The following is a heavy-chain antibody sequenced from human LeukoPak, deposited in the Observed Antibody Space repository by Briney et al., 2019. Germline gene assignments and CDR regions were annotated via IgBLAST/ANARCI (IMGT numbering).Heavy chain of an antibody. CDR3: AGGSGWLIDY. J-gene: IGHJ4*02. V-gene: IGHV4-59*01. CDR2: FHYSGST. D-gene: IGHD6-19*01. CDR1: GGSISGYY. Sequence: SETLSLTCTVSGGSISGYYWNWMRQPPGKEPEWIGYFHYSGSTNYNPSLRSRVTIALDLSKNQFSLKLSSVTAADTAVYYCAGGSGWLIDYWGQGTPVTVSP.